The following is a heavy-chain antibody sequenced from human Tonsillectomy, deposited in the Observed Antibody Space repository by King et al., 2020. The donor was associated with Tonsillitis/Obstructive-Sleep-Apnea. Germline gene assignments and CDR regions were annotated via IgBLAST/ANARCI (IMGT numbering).Heavy chain of an antibody. J-gene: IGHJ3*02. CDR2: IKEDGSLK. V-gene: IGHV3-7*01. CDR1: GFTFSSYW. D-gene: IGHD1-26*01. CDR3: ARDKNVSSAEGWYDAFDI. Sequence: VQLVESGGGLVQPGGSLRLSCAASGFTFSSYWMTWVRQAPGKGLEWVANIKEDGSLKYYVDSVKGRFTISRANAKNSLYLQMNSLRAEDTAVFYCARDKNVSSAEGWYDAFDIGGQGTMVTVSS.